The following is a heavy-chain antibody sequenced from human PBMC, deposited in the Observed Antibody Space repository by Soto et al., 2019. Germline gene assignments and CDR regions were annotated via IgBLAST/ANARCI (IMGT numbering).Heavy chain of an antibody. CDR2: ISAYNGGT. D-gene: IGHD1-20*01. CDR3: ARSNWNYGYYYMDV. CDR1: GYTFTSYG. V-gene: IGHV1-18*01. Sequence: ASVKVSCKASGYTFTSYGISWVRQAPGQGLEWMGWISAYNGGTNYAQKFQGWVTMTRDTSISTAYMELSRLRSDDTAVYYCARSNWNYGYYYMDVWGKGTTVTVS. J-gene: IGHJ6*03.